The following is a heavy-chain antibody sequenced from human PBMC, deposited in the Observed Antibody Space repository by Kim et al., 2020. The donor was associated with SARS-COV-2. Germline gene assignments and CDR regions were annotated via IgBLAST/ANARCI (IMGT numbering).Heavy chain of an antibody. V-gene: IGHV4-34*01. Sequence: SETLSLTCAVYGGSFSGYYWSWIRQPPGKGLEWIGEINHSGSTNYNPSLKSRVTISVDTSKNQFSLKLSSVTAADTAVYYCARGYSRYIVVVGYWGQGTL. J-gene: IGHJ4*02. CDR1: GGSFSGYY. D-gene: IGHD2-2*01. CDR2: INHSGST. CDR3: ARGYSRYIVVVGY.